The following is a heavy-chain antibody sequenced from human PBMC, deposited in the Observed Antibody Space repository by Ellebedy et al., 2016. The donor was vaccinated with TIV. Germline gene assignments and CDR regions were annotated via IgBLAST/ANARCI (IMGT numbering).Heavy chain of an antibody. CDR1: GFTFSSYA. V-gene: IGHV3-30-3*01. D-gene: IGHD6-13*01. Sequence: GESLKISCAASGFTFSSYAMHWVRQAPGKGLEWVAVISYDGSNKYYADSVKGRFTISRDNSKNTLYLQMNSLRAEDTAVYYCARDEQQLVLVYWGQGTLVTVSS. J-gene: IGHJ4*02. CDR2: ISYDGSNK. CDR3: ARDEQQLVLVY.